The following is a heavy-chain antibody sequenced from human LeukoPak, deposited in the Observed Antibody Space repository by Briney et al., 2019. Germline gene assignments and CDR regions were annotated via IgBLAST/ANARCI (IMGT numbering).Heavy chain of an antibody. CDR3: ARDSGNFHYDMDV. CDR1: GYSFNSHH. CDR2: KFSHDGTT. V-gene: IGHV1-46*02. D-gene: IGHD3-10*01. J-gene: IGHJ6*02. Sequence: ASAKVSCKPSGYSFNSHHVHWVRQAPGQGLEWMGVKFSHDGTTSYTQNFQGRLTMTRDTSTSTVYMELSSLRSEDTAVYYCARDSGNFHYDMDVWGQGTTVIVSS.